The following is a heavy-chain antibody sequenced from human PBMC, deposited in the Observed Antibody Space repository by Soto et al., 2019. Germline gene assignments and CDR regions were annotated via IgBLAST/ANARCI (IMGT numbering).Heavy chain of an antibody. D-gene: IGHD6-6*01. CDR3: ARYLSSSSSNFDY. Sequence: SETLSLTCTVSGGSISSYYGSWIRQPPGKGLEWIGYIYYSGGTNYNPSLKSRVTISVDTSKNQFSLKLSSVTAADTAVYYCARYLSSSSSNFDYWGQGTLVTVSS. V-gene: IGHV4-59*12. J-gene: IGHJ4*02. CDR2: IYYSGGT. CDR1: GGSISSYY.